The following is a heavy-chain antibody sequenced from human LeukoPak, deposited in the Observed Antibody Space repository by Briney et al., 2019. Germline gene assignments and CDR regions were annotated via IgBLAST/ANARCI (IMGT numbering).Heavy chain of an antibody. Sequence: PSETLSLTCTVSGGSISSGYYYWSWIRQPAGKGLEWIGRIYTSGSTNYNPSLKSRVTLSVDTSKNQFSLKLSSVTAADTAVYYCARDRRYCSGGSCFRGAFDIWGQGTMVTVSS. CDR3: ARDRRYCSGGSCFRGAFDI. J-gene: IGHJ3*02. D-gene: IGHD2-15*01. V-gene: IGHV4-61*02. CDR1: GGSISSGYYY. CDR2: IYTSGST.